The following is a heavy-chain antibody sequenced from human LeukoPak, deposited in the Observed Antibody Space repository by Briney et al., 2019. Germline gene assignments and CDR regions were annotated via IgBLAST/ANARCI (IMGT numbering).Heavy chain of an antibody. CDR3: AKILSGWYDYYYYMDV. Sequence: GGSLRLSCAASGFTFSSYSMNWVRQAPGKGLEWVSAISGSGGSTYYADSVKGRFTISRDNSKNTLYLQMNSLRAEDTAVYYCAKILSGWYDYYYYMDVWGKGTTVTVSS. V-gene: IGHV3-23*01. CDR1: GFTFSSYS. D-gene: IGHD6-19*01. J-gene: IGHJ6*03. CDR2: ISGSGGST.